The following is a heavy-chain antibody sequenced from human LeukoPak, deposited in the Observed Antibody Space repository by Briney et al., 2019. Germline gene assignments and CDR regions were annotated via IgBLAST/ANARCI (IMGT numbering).Heavy chain of an antibody. V-gene: IGHV4-31*03. CDR2: VYYTGFT. CDR1: GASISADDYY. Sequence: PSQTLSLTCTVSGASISADDYYWSWIRQRPEKGLEWIGYVYYTGFTYYNPSLKGRATVSVDASKNQFSPELPSVTAADTAVYYCARDQGKSYYGFGGYFDFWGQGVLVTVSS. J-gene: IGHJ4*02. CDR3: ARDQGKSYYGFGGYFDF. D-gene: IGHD3-16*01.